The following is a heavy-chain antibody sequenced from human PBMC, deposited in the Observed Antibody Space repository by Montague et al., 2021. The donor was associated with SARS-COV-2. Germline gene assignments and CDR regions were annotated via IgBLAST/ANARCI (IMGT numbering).Heavy chain of an antibody. V-gene: IGHV4-39*02. Sequence: SETLSLTCNVSGGSISSSTYYWGWIRQPPGKGLEWIGNLYNGGTTYYSPSLKSRVTISVDTSKNHFSLNMASVTAADTAVYYCARTSKLRESSSGNYYYHAMYVWGKGTTVTVSS. J-gene: IGHJ6*04. CDR3: ARTSKLRESSSGNYYYHAMYV. CDR2: LYNGGTT. CDR1: GGSISSSTYY. D-gene: IGHD3-16*01.